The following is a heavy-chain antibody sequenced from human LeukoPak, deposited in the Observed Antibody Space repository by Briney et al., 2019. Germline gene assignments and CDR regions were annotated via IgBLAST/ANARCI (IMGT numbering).Heavy chain of an antibody. V-gene: IGHV1-2*02. CDR1: VYTFTGYY. CDR2: INPNSGGT. D-gene: IGHD3-22*01. Sequence: ASVKVSCKASVYTFTGYYMHWVRQAPGQGLEWMGWINPNSGGTNYAQKFQGRVTMTRDTSISTAYMELSRLRSDDTAVYYCARDGYYYDSSGYYYGYWGQGTLVTVSS. J-gene: IGHJ4*02. CDR3: ARDGYYYDSSGYYYGY.